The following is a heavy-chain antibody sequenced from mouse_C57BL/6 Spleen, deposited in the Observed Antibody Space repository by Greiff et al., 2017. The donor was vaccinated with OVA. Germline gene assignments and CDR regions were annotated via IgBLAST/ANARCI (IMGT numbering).Heavy chain of an antibody. Sequence: DVHLVESGGGLVKPGGSLKLSCAASGFTFSDYGMHWVRQAPEKGLEWVAYISSGSSTIYYADTVKGRFTISRDNAKNTLFLQMTSLRSEDTAMYYCARAYDYDRSWFAYWGQGTLVTVSA. V-gene: IGHV5-17*01. D-gene: IGHD2-4*01. CDR3: ARAYDYDRSWFAY. CDR1: GFTFSDYG. CDR2: ISSGSSTI. J-gene: IGHJ3*01.